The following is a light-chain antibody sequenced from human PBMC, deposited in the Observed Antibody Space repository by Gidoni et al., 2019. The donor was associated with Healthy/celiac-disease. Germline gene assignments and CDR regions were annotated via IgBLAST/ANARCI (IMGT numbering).Light chain of an antibody. V-gene: IGKV1-8*01. Sequence: PPSCFESTGDRGTITGRAIQSTSCYLAGYQQNPGKAPKLLIYDASTLQSGVASRFSGSGSGTDFTLTISCLQSEDFATYYRQQYYSYAWTFGQGTKVEIK. J-gene: IGKJ1*01. CDR3: QQYYSYAWT. CDR2: DAS. CDR1: QSTSCY.